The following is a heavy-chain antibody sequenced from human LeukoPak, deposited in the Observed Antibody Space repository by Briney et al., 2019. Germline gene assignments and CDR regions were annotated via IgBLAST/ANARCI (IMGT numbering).Heavy chain of an antibody. Sequence: GRSLRLSCAASGFTFSSYGMHWVRQAPGKGLEWVAVISYDGSNKYYADSVKGRFTISRDNSKNTLYLQMNSLRAEDTAVYYCAIKGATNFYWGQGTLVTVSS. CDR1: GFTFSSYG. V-gene: IGHV3-30*03. CDR3: AIKGATNFY. J-gene: IGHJ4*02. D-gene: IGHD5-12*01. CDR2: ISYDGSNK.